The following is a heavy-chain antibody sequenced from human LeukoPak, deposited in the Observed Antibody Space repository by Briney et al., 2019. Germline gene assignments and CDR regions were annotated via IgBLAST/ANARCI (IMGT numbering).Heavy chain of an antibody. Sequence: SETLSLTCAVYGGSFTGNYWRWIRQPPGKGLEWIGEINHSGSTYYNPSLKSRVTISVDTSKNQFSLKLSSVTAADTAVYYCTTGRYYWQPFDSWGQGALVTVSS. CDR2: INHSGST. D-gene: IGHD1-26*01. V-gene: IGHV4-34*03. CDR1: GGSFTGNY. CDR3: TTGRYYWQPFDS. J-gene: IGHJ4*02.